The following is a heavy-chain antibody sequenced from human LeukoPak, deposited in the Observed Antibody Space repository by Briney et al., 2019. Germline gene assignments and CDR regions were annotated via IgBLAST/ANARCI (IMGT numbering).Heavy chain of an antibody. CDR1: GFTFDDYA. J-gene: IGHJ4*02. CDR2: ISWDGGST. V-gene: IGHV3-43D*03. Sequence: KTGGSLRLSCAASGFTFDDYAMHWVRQAPGKGLEWVSLISWDGGSTYYADSVKGRFTISRDNSKNSLYLQMNSLRAEDTALYYCAKDRRNYFDSWGQGTLVTVSS. CDR3: AKDRRNYFDS.